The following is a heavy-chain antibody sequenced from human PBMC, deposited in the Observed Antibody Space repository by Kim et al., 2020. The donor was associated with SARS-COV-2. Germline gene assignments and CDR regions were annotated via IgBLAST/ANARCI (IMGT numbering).Heavy chain of an antibody. Sequence: SVKVSCKASGGTFSSYAISWVRQAPGQGLEWMGGIIPIFGTANYAQKFQGRVTITADESTSTAYMELSSLRSEDTAVYYCARDYGDPAYYYYGMDVWGQGTTVTVSS. CDR1: GGTFSSYA. D-gene: IGHD4-17*01. J-gene: IGHJ6*02. CDR2: IIPIFGTA. CDR3: ARDYGDPAYYYYGMDV. V-gene: IGHV1-69*13.